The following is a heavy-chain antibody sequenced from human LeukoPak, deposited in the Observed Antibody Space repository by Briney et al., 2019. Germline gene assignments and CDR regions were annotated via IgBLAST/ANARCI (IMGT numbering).Heavy chain of an antibody. V-gene: IGHV3-48*03. CDR2: ITSSGSTI. Sequence: GGSLRLSCAASGFTFSSYEMNWVRQGPGKGLEWVSCITSSGSTIYYADSVKGRFTISRDNAKNSLYLQTDSLRAEDTAVYYCAREEVEFRDGWTGMDVWGQGTTVTVSS. D-gene: IGHD3-10*01. CDR3: AREEVEFRDGWTGMDV. CDR1: GFTFSSYE. J-gene: IGHJ6*02.